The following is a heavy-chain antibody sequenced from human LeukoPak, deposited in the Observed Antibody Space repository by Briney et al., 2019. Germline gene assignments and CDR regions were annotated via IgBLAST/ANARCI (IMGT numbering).Heavy chain of an antibody. CDR3: ARDYYDSSGQHFDY. CDR2: INHSGST. Sequence: SSETLSLTCAVYGGSFSGYYWSWIRQPPGKGLEWIGEINHSGSTNYNPSLKSRVTISVDTSKNQFSLKLSSVTAADTAVYYCARDYYDSSGQHFDYWGQGTLVTVSS. V-gene: IGHV4-34*01. J-gene: IGHJ4*02. CDR1: GGSFSGYY. D-gene: IGHD3-22*01.